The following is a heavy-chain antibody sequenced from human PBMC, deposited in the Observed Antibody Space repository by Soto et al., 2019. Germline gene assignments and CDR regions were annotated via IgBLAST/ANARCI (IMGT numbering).Heavy chain of an antibody. Sequence: QVQLVESGGGLVEPGGSLRLSCTASGFIFSDFYMTWIRQAPGKGLEWVSYISSDGSTIFYADSVKGRFIISRDNPKNSLFLEMNSLRAEDTAVYYCLRPYFFDFWGQGALVAVSS. CDR2: ISSDGSTI. J-gene: IGHJ4*02. CDR1: GFIFSDFY. V-gene: IGHV3-11*01. CDR3: LRPYFFDF.